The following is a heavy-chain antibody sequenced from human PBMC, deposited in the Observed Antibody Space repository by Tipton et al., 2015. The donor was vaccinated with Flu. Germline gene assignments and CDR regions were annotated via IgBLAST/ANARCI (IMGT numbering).Heavy chain of an antibody. CDR1: GGSISNYY. Sequence: TLSLTCTVSGGSISNYYWSWIRQPPGKGLEWIGYVHYSENISYNPSLKSRVTMSLDTSKNQFSLRLSSVTAADTAVYYCARVGGDYRDTSGFIPWFDLWGQGILVTVSS. D-gene: IGHD3-22*01. CDR2: VHYSENI. CDR3: ARVGGDYRDTSGFIPWFDL. J-gene: IGHJ5*02. V-gene: IGHV4-59*01.